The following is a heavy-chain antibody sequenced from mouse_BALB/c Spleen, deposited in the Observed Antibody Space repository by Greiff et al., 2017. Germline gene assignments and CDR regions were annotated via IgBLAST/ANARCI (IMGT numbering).Heavy chain of an antibody. CDR3: ARPRSPDWYFDV. CDR2: ISSGGGST. CDR1: GFAFSSYD. Sequence: EVKVVESGGGLVKPGGSLKLSCAASGFAFSSYDMSWVRQTPEKRLEWVAYISSGGGSTYYPDTVKGRFTISRDNAKNTLYLQMSSLKSEDTAMYYCARPRSPDWYFDVWGAGTTVTVSS. J-gene: IGHJ1*01. V-gene: IGHV5-12-1*01.